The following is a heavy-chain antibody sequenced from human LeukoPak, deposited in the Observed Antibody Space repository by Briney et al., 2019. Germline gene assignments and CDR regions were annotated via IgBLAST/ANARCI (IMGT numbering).Heavy chain of an antibody. V-gene: IGHV3-23*01. Sequence: GSLRLSCAASGFTFSSYAMSWVRQAPGKGLEWVSAISGSGGSTYYADSVKGRFTISRDNSKNTLYLQMNSLRAEDTAVYYCAKAKAAAGPRSSYFDYWGQGTLVTVSS. CDR1: GFTFSSYA. D-gene: IGHD6-13*01. J-gene: IGHJ4*02. CDR3: AKAKAAAGPRSSYFDY. CDR2: ISGSGGST.